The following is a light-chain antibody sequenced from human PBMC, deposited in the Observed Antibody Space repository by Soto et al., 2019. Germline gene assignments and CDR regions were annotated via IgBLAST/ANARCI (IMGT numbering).Light chain of an antibody. CDR1: QGISNN. CDR2: GAS. CDR3: QQLNNYPRALT. Sequence: DLQLTQSPSFLSASVGDRVTITCRASQGISNNLAWYQHNPGKPPKLLIYGASTLQSGVPSRFSGSGSGTEFTLTISRLQPEDFATYYCQQLNNYPRALTFGGGTKVEIK. V-gene: IGKV1-9*01. J-gene: IGKJ4*01.